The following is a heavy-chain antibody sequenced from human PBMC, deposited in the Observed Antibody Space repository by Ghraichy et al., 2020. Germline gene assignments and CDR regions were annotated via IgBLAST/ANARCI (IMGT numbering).Heavy chain of an antibody. Sequence: ASVKVSCKASGYTFTGYYMHWVRQAPGQGLEWMGWINPNSGGTNYAQKFQGRVTMTRDTSISTAYMELSRLRSDDTAVYYCARSRGGLVDAFDIWGQGTMVTVSS. CDR3: ARSRGGLVDAFDI. V-gene: IGHV1-2*02. D-gene: IGHD3-16*01. CDR1: GYTFTGYY. CDR2: INPNSGGT. J-gene: IGHJ3*02.